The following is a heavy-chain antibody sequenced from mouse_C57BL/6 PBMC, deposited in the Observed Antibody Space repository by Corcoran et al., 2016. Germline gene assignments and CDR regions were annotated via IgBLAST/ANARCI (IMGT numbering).Heavy chain of an antibody. V-gene: IGHV9-3*01. J-gene: IGHJ3*01. CDR3: ARGAY. Sequence: QIQLVQSGPELKKPGETVKISCKASGYTFTTYGMSWVKQAPGKGLKWMGWINTYSGVPTYADDFKGRFAFSLETSASTAYLQINNLKNEDTATYFCARGAYWGQGTLVTVSA. CDR2: INTYSGVP. CDR1: GYTFTTYG.